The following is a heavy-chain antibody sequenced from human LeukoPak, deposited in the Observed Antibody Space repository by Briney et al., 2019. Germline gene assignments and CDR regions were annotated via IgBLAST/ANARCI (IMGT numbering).Heavy chain of an antibody. CDR2: INPKSGGT. CDR1: GYTFTGYY. V-gene: IGHV1-2*02. D-gene: IGHD6-19*01. CDR3: AYSSGSLNFDY. J-gene: IGHJ4*02. Sequence: APVKVSCKASGYTFTGYYMHWVRQAPGQGLEWMGWINPKSGGTKYAQKFQGRVTMTRDTSISTAYMELSRLRSDDTAVYYCAYSSGSLNFDYWGQGTLVTVSS.